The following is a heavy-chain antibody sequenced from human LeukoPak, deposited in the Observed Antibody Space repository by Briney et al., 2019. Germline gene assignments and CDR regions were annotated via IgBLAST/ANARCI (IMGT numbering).Heavy chain of an antibody. Sequence: ASVKVSCKASGYTFTSYAMHWVRQAPGQRHEWMGWINAGNGNTKYSQKFQGRVTITRDTSASTAYMELSSLRSEDTAVYYCARGGGYCSGGSCYYYYGMDVWGQGTTVTVSS. CDR3: ARGGGYCSGGSCYYYYGMDV. CDR1: GYTFTSYA. V-gene: IGHV1-3*01. CDR2: INAGNGNT. D-gene: IGHD2-15*01. J-gene: IGHJ6*02.